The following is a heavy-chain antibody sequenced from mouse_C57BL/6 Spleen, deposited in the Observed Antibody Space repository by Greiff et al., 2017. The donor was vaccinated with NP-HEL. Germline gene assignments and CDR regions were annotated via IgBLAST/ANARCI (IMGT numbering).Heavy chain of an antibody. Sequence: EVMLVESGGGLVKPGGSLTLSCAASGFTFSSYTMSWVRQTPEKSLEWVATISGGGGNTYYPDSVKGRFTITRAKANNTLYLQMGSLRSEDTALYYCASSYYYGGSYAFAYWGQGTLVTVSA. CDR3: ASSYYYGGSYAFAY. D-gene: IGHD1-1*01. CDR2: ISGGGGNT. V-gene: IGHV5-9*01. CDR1: GFTFSSYT. J-gene: IGHJ3*01.